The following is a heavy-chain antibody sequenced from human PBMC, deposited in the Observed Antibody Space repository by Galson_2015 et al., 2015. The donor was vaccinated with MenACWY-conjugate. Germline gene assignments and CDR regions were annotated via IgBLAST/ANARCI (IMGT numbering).Heavy chain of an antibody. V-gene: IGHV3-33*01. CDR1: GFTFRTYG. CDR3: ARDYYDSSGYTIRGPFDY. Sequence: SLRLSCAASGFTFRTYGMHWVRQAPGKGLDWVAVIWSDGGKTYYADSVKGRFTIYRDNSENKLYLQMNSLRAEDTAVYYCARDYYDSSGYTIRGPFDYWGRGTLVTVSS. J-gene: IGHJ4*02. D-gene: IGHD3-22*01. CDR2: IWSDGGKT.